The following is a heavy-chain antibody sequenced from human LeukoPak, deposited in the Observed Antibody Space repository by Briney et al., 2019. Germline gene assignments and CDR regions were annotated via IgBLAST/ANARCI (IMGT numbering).Heavy chain of an antibody. CDR2: MTTTSSYM. CDR3: ARLIGLTIAAAATDY. D-gene: IGHD6-13*01. Sequence: GGSLRLSCAASGFSFSDYSINWVRQAPGKGLEWVSSMTTTSSYMYYADSVKGRFTISRDNAKNSLYLQMNSLRAEDTALYYCARLIGLTIAAAATDYWGQGALVTVSS. V-gene: IGHV3-21*01. CDR1: GFSFSDYS. J-gene: IGHJ4*02.